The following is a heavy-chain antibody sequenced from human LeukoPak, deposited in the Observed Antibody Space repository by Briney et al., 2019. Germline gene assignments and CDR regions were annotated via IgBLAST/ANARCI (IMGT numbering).Heavy chain of an antibody. CDR1: GGSISSYY. D-gene: IGHD2-2*01. V-gene: IGHV4-39*07. Sequence: PSETLSLTCTVSGGSISSYYWGWIRQPPGKGLEWIGSIYYSGSTYYNPSLKSRVTISVDTSKNQFSLKLSSVTAADTAVYYCARDALHKIDAAGAFDIWGQGTMVTVSS. J-gene: IGHJ3*02. CDR2: IYYSGST. CDR3: ARDALHKIDAAGAFDI.